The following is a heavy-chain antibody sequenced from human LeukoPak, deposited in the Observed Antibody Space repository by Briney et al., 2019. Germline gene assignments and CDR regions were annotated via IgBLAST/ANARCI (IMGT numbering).Heavy chain of an antibody. Sequence: SETLSLTXAVSGYSICSGYYWDWIREPPGKGLEWIGSIYHSGSTYYNPSLKSRVTISVDTSKNQFSLKLSSVTAADTAVYYCARRAYYYDSSGYYYSEWFDPWGQGTLVTVSS. J-gene: IGHJ5*02. CDR2: IYHSGST. D-gene: IGHD3-22*01. CDR3: ARRAYYYDSSGYYYSEWFDP. V-gene: IGHV4-38-2*01. CDR1: GYSICSGYY.